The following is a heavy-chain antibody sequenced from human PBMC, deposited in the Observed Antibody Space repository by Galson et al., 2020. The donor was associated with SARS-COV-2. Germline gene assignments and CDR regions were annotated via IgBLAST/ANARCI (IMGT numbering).Heavy chain of an antibody. CDR1: GYTFTGYY. CDR2: INPNSGGT. J-gene: IGHJ3*02. CDR3: ARVSSYDSSCAFDI. Sequence: ASVQVSCKASGYTFTGYYIHWVRQAPGQGLEWMGWINPNSGGTNYAQDFQGRVTMTRDTSISTTYMELSRLRSDDTAVYYCARVSSYDSSCAFDIWGQGTMVSVSS. D-gene: IGHD3-22*01. V-gene: IGHV1-2*02.